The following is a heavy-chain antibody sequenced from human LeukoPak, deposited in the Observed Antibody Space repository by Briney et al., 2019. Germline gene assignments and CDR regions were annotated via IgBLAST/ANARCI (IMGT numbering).Heavy chain of an antibody. J-gene: IGHJ5*02. Sequence: SETLSLTCAVYGGSFSGYYWSWVRQPPGKGLEWIGEINHSGSTNYNPSLKSRVTISVDTSKNQFSLKLSSVTAADTAVYYCARQCSSGWYVNWFDPWGQGTLVTVSS. CDR1: GGSFSGYY. V-gene: IGHV4-34*01. CDR2: INHSGST. D-gene: IGHD6-19*01. CDR3: ARQCSSGWYVNWFDP.